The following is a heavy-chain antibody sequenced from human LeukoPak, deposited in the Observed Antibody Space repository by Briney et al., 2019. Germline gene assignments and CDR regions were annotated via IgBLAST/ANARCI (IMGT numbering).Heavy chain of an antibody. CDR2: ISYSGGT. CDR3: ARLDKGINAAHFDY. J-gene: IGHJ4*02. CDR1: GGSISSSDFY. Sequence: SETLSLACTVSGGSISSSDFYWGWIRQPPGKGLEWIGVISYSGGTSYNPSLKSRVTISVDTSKSHFSLRLSSVTAADTAIYYCARLDKGINAAHFDYWGQGTLVTVSS. D-gene: IGHD3-22*01. V-gene: IGHV4-39*01.